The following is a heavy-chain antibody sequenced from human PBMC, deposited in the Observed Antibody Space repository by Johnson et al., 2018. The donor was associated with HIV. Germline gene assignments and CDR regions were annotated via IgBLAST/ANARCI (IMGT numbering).Heavy chain of an antibody. CDR3: ARGYSSGWYQAFDI. D-gene: IGHD6-19*01. J-gene: IGHJ3*02. CDR1: GFTFSSYG. V-gene: IGHV3-30*02. Sequence: QVQLVESGGGVVQPGGSLRLSCAASGFTFSSYGMHWVRQAPGKGLEWVAFIRYDGSNKYYADSVKGRFTISRDNSKNTLYLQMNSLRAEDTAVYYCARGYSSGWYQAFDIWGQGTMVTVSS. CDR2: IRYDGSNK.